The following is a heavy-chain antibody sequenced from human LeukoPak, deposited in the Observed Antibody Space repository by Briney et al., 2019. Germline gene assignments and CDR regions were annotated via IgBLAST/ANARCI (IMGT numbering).Heavy chain of an antibody. CDR2: IYTSGST. CDR1: GGSISSGSYY. Sequence: PSQTLSLTCTVSGGSISSGSYYWSWIRQPAVKGLEWIGRIYTSGSTNYNPSLKSRVTISVDTSKNQFSLKLSSVTAADTAVYYCARDTIEYYYDSSGSYYFDYWGQGTLVTVSS. V-gene: IGHV4-61*02. CDR3: ARDTIEYYYDSSGSYYFDY. J-gene: IGHJ4*02. D-gene: IGHD3-22*01.